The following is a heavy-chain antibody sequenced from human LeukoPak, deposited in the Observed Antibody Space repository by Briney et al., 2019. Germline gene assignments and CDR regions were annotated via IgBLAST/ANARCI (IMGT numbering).Heavy chain of an antibody. J-gene: IGHJ4*02. CDR3: ARDLTPTVFGVVSDY. CDR1: GYTFTSYY. D-gene: IGHD3-3*01. V-gene: IGHV1-46*01. CDR2: INPSGGST. Sequence: ASVKVSCKASGYTFTSYYMHWVRQAPGQGLEWMGIINPSGGSTSYAQKLQGRVTMTRDTSTSTVYMELSSLRSEDTAVYYCARDLTPTVFGVVSDYWGQGTLVTVSS.